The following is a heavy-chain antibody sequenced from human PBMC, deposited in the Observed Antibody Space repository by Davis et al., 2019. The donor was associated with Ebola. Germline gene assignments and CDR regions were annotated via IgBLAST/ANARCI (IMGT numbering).Heavy chain of an antibody. CDR3: VKWGYTSAWDY. J-gene: IGHJ4*02. CDR2: ISSSSSTI. Sequence: PGGSLRLSCAASGFTFSSYSMNWVRQAPGKGLEWVSYISSSSSTIYADSVKGRFTISRDNAKNSLYLQMNSLRDEDTAVYFCVKWGYTSAWDYWGQGTLVTVSS. D-gene: IGHD2-15*01. V-gene: IGHV3-48*02. CDR1: GFTFSSYS.